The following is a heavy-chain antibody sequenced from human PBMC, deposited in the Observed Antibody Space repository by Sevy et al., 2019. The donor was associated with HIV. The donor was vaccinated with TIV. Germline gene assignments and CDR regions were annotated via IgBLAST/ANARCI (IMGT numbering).Heavy chain of an antibody. D-gene: IGHD4-17*01. CDR2: INHSGST. CDR3: GRFNGDYADY. J-gene: IGHJ4*02. Sequence: SETLSLTCAVYGGSFSGYYWSWIRQPPGKGLEWIGEINHSGSTNYNPSLKSRVTITVDTSKNQFSLKLSSVTAADTAVYYCGRFNGDYADYWGQGTLVTVSS. CDR1: GGSFSGYY. V-gene: IGHV4-34*01.